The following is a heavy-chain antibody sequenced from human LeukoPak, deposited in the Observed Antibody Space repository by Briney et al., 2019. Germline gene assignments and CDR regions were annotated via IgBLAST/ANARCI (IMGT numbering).Heavy chain of an antibody. J-gene: IGHJ3*02. CDR1: GGSISSSSYY. D-gene: IGHD3-10*01. CDR2: IYYSGST. V-gene: IGHV4-39*07. CDR3: ARDYYYGSGSYYNPRDPFDI. Sequence: PSETLSLTCTVSGGSISSSSYYWGWIRQPLGKGLEWIGSIYYSGSTYYNPSLKSRVTISVDTSKNQFSLKLSSVTAADTAVYYCARDYYYGSGSYYNPRDPFDIWGQGTMVTVSS.